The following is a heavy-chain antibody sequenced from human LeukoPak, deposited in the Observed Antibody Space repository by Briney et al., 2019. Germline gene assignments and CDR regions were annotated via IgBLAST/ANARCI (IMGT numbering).Heavy chain of an antibody. CDR3: AREGADYGDYQAPTDAFDI. J-gene: IGHJ3*02. Sequence: GGSLRLSCAASGFTFSSYAMSWVRQAPGKGLEWLSYISSSSSTIYYADSVKGRFTISRDNAKNSLYLQMNSLRAEDTAVYYCAREGADYGDYQAPTDAFDIWGQGTMVTVSS. CDR2: ISSSSSTI. V-gene: IGHV3-48*01. CDR1: GFTFSSYA. D-gene: IGHD4-17*01.